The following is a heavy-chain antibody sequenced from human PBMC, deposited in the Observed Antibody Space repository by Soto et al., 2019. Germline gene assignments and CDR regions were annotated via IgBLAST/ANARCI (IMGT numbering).Heavy chain of an antibody. CDR3: ARVVVDTAMVIFDY. CDR1: GYTFTRYG. CDR2: ISAYNGNT. V-gene: IGHV1-18*01. D-gene: IGHD5-18*01. J-gene: IGHJ4*02. Sequence: ASVKVSCKASGYTFTRYGISWVRQAPGQGLEWMGWISAYNGNTNYAQKLQGRVTMTTDTSTSTAYMELRSLRSDDTAVYYCARVVVDTAMVIFDYWGQGTLVTVSS.